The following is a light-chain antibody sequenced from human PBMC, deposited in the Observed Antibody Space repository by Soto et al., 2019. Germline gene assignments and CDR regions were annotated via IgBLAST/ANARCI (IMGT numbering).Light chain of an antibody. CDR1: QSLLHANGNTY. CDR3: MQALHSPVYP. CDR2: SAS. Sequence: DIVMTQFPLSLPVSPGESASISCTSSQSLLHANGNTYLDWYRQKPGQSPQLLIYSASNRSSGVQERFSGRGSGTEFTLKIDGVEADGVQVYYCMQALHSPVYPFGQGTMVEV. V-gene: IGKV2-28*01. J-gene: IGKJ2*01.